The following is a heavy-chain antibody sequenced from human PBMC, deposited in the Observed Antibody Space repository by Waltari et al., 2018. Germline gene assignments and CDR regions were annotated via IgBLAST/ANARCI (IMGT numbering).Heavy chain of an antibody. D-gene: IGHD2-15*01. CDR3: ARGYCSGGSCYSVFDY. Sequence: QVQLVQSGAEVKKPGASVKVYCKASGYTFTGYYMHWVRQAPGQGLEWMGRINPNSGGTNYAQKLQGRVTMTRDTSISTAYMELSRLRSDDTAVYYCARGYCSGGSCYSVFDYWGQGTLVTVSS. CDR1: GYTFTGYY. J-gene: IGHJ4*02. V-gene: IGHV1-2*06. CDR2: INPNSGGT.